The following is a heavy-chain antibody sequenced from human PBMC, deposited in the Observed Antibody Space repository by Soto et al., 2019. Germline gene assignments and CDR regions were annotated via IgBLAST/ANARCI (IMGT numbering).Heavy chain of an antibody. D-gene: IGHD3-10*01. J-gene: IGHJ6*02. CDR2: VSPPFRTS. V-gene: IGHV1-69*01. CDR3: ARVLYYGSGSYSPYGMDV. CDR1: GVSFNNNG. Sequence: QVQLVQSGAEVKKPGSSVKVSCKTSGVSFNNNGIGWVRQAPGHGLEWMGGVSPPFRTSNYARKFQGRISITADASTGTVNMELSSLTPEATAQYYCARVLYYGSGSYSPYGMDVWRQGTTVTVSS.